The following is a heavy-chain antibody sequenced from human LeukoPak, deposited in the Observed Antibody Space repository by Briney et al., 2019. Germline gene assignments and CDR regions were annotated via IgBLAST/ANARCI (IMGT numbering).Heavy chain of an antibody. CDR3: ARRLGGADVFDI. CDR1: GYIFTTYW. CDR2: IYPGDSDS. J-gene: IGHJ3*02. V-gene: IGHV5-51*01. D-gene: IGHD3-16*01. Sequence: GESLKISCKGSGYIFTTYWIGWVRQMPGKGLEWMGIIYPGDSDSKYSRSFQGQVTTSADKSINTAYLQWSSLKASDSAMYYCARRLGGADVFDIWGQGTMVTVSS.